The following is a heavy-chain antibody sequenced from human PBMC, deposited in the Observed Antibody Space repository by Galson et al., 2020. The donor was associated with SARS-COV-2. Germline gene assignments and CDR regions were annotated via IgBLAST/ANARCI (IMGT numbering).Heavy chain of an antibody. CDR1: GYTFTSYY. Sequence: DSVKVSCKASGYTFTSYYMHWVRQAHGQGLEWMGIINPSGGSTSYAQKFQGRVTMTRDTSTSTVYMELSSLRSEDTAVYYCARDRSDCSGGSCYYFDYWGQGTLVTVSS. D-gene: IGHD2-15*01. CDR3: ARDRSDCSGGSCYYFDY. J-gene: IGHJ4*02. CDR2: INPSGGST. V-gene: IGHV1-46*01.